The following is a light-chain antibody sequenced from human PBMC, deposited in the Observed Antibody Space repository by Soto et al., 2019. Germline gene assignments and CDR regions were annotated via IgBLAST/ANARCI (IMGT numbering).Light chain of an antibody. J-gene: IGKJ1*01. CDR1: QIISSN. Sequence: DIQMPQAPSSLSAPVADRVTITDRARQIISSNLNWYQQKPGKAPKLLIYTPASLQRGVPSRFSGSGSGTDFTITITSLQLEDFATYYCQQSNNLPPTFGQGTKVEIK. CDR3: QQSNNLPPT. V-gene: IGKV1-39*01. CDR2: TPA.